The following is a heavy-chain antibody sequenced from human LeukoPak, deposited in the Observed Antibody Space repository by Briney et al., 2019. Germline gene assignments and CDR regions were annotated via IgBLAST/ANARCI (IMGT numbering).Heavy chain of an antibody. V-gene: IGHV4-59*01. D-gene: IGHD3-10*01. CDR1: GGSISSYY. Sequence: SETLSLTCTVSGGSISSYYWSWIRQPPGKGLEWIGYIYYSGSTNYNPSLKSRVTISVDTSKNQYSLKLSSVTAADTAVYYCARGGEYYGSGSVGGYYYYGMDVWGQGTTVTVSS. CDR3: ARGGEYYGSGSVGGYYYYGMDV. CDR2: IYYSGST. J-gene: IGHJ6*02.